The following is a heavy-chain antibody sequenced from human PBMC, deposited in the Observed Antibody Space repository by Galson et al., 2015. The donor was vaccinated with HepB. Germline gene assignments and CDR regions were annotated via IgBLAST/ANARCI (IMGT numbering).Heavy chain of an antibody. Sequence: VSCKASGYTFTSYYMHWVRQAPGQGLEWMGIINPSGGSTSYAQKFQGRVTMTRDTSTSTVYMELSSLRSEDTAVYYCARDGPADSSGYSHDPDAFDIWGQGTMVTVSS. J-gene: IGHJ3*02. V-gene: IGHV1-46*03. D-gene: IGHD3-22*01. CDR1: GYTFTSYY. CDR2: INPSGGST. CDR3: ARDGPADSSGYSHDPDAFDI.